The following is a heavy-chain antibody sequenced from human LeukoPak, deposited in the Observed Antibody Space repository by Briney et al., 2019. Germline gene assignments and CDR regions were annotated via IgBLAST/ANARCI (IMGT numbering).Heavy chain of an antibody. CDR1: GFTFTTYA. J-gene: IGHJ3*02. CDR2: ISGSGDST. D-gene: IGHD3-3*01. CDR3: AKDKTYDDFWSGHDAFDI. Sequence: GGSLRLSCAASGFTFTTYAMSWVRQAPGKGLEWVSVISGSGDSTYYADSVKGRFTISRDISKNTLYLQMKSLRAGDTAVYYCAKDKTYDDFWSGHDAFDIWGQGTMVTVSS. V-gene: IGHV3-23*01.